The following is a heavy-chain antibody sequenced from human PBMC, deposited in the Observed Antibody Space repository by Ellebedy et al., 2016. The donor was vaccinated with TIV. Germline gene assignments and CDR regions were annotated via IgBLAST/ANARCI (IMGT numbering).Heavy chain of an antibody. J-gene: IGHJ5*02. CDR1: GLTFSTYA. CDR3: ARGRYYCSSTSCYAPSWFDP. D-gene: IGHD2-2*01. CDR2: ISGSGGST. V-gene: IGHV3-23*01. Sequence: GESLKISXAASGLTFSTYAMSWVRQAPGKGLEWVSGISGSGGSTYYADSVKGRFTISRDNSKNTLYLQMNSLGAEDTAVYFCARGRYYCSSTSCYAPSWFDPWGQGTLVTVSS.